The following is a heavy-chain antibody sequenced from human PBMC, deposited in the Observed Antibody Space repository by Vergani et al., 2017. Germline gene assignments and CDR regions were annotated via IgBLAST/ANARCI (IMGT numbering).Heavy chain of an antibody. J-gene: IGHJ4*02. D-gene: IGHD2-8*02. Sequence: QVQLQQWGAGVVKPSGTLSLTCAVFGESFSSFYWSWIRQPQGKGLEWIGEINNDGHTNYNPSLESRVTVSRDTAKTQFSLYLMSVTAADTAMYYCALRPRVNLVAGEIVTKRTFDYWSQGSLVTVSS. CDR3: ALRPRVNLVAGEIVTKRTFDY. CDR2: INNDGHT. V-gene: IGHV4-34*02. CDR1: GESFSSFY.